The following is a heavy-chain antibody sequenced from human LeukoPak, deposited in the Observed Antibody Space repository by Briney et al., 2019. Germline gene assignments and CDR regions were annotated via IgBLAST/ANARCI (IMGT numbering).Heavy chain of an antibody. CDR2: IHQDGNEK. CDR3: ARGDGFSGDY. CDR1: GFTFSNYW. V-gene: IGHV3-7*04. D-gene: IGHD5-24*01. Sequence: PGGSLRLSCAASGFTFSNYWMSWVRQAPGKGLEWVANIHQDGNEKYHVDSVKGRFTISRDNTKNVLYLQMNRLRAEDTAVYYCARGDGFSGDYWGQGTLVTVSS. J-gene: IGHJ4*02.